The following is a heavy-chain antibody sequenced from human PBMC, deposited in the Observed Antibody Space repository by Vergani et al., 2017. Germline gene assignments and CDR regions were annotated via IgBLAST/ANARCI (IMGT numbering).Heavy chain of an antibody. CDR1: GYTFTGYY. CDR2: INPNSGGT. CDR3: AGAPNYDFWSGSLDY. D-gene: IGHD3-3*01. J-gene: IGHJ4*02. V-gene: IGHV1-2*02. Sequence: QVQLVQSGAEVKKPGASVKVSCKASGYTFTGYYMHWVRQAPGQGLERMGWINPNSGGTNYAQKFQGRVTMTRDTSISTAYMELSRLRSDDTAVYYCAGAPNYDFWSGSLDYWGQGTLVTVSS.